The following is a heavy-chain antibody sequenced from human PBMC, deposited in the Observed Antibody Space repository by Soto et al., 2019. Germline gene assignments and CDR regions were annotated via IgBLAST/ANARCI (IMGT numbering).Heavy chain of an antibody. Sequence: EVQLLESGGDLVQPGGSLRLSCAASGFTFGSYAMSWVRQAPGKGLEWVSTISFSGSSTYYADSVKGRFTISRDNSKNTLYLQMSSLRAEDTALYYCAKKGVSLIYYYDIDVWGKGTTVTVSS. J-gene: IGHJ6*03. CDR2: ISFSGSST. V-gene: IGHV3-23*01. D-gene: IGHD3-16*01. CDR3: AKKGVSLIYYYDIDV. CDR1: GFTFGSYA.